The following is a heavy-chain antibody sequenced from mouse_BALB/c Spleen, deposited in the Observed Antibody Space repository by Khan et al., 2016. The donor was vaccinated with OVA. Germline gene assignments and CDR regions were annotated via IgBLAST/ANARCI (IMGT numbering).Heavy chain of an antibody. V-gene: IGHV3-2*02. Sequence: EVQLQESGPGLVKPSQSLSLTCTVTGYSITSGYGWNWIRQFPGNKLEWMGYISYSGSTNYNPSLKSRISITRDTYKHQFFLQLNSVTTEDTATCYCARTARIKYWGQGTTLTVSS. J-gene: IGHJ2*01. D-gene: IGHD1-2*01. CDR2: ISYSGST. CDR1: GYSITSGYG. CDR3: ARTARIKY.